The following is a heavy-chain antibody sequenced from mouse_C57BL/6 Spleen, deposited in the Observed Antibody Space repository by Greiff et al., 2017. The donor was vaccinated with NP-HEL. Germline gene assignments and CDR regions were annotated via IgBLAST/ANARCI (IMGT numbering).Heavy chain of an antibody. CDR1: GFTFSDYG. CDR2: ISSGSSTI. Sequence: EVKLVESGGGLVKPGGSLKLSCAASGFTFSDYGMHWVRQAPEKGLEWVAYISSGSSTIYYAATVKGRFTISRDNAKNTLFLQMTSLRSEDTAMYYCAQGEGNYAWFAYWGQGTLVTVSA. J-gene: IGHJ3*01. V-gene: IGHV5-17*01. D-gene: IGHD2-1*01. CDR3: AQGEGNYAWFAY.